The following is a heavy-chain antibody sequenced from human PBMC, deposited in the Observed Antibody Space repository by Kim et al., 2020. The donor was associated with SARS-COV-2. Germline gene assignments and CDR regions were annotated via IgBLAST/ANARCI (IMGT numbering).Heavy chain of an antibody. CDR3: ARAPPHYYGSGTVLRKYWFDP. CDR1: DGSFSGYY. CDR2: INHSGST. V-gene: IGHV4-34*01. J-gene: IGHJ5*02. D-gene: IGHD3-10*01. Sequence: SETLSLTCAVYDGSFSGYYWSWIRQPPGKGLEWIGEINHSGSTNYNPSLESRVTISVDTSKNQFSLKLSSVTAADTAVYYCARAPPHYYGSGTVLRKYWFDPWGQGTLVTVSS.